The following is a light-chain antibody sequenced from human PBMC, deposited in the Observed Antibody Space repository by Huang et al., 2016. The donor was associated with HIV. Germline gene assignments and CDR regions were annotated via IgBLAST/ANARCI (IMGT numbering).Light chain of an antibody. CDR3: QQRSKWPLT. V-gene: IGKV3-11*01. CDR2: DVS. Sequence: EIVLTQSLVTLSLSPGDRATLSCRASQCIGTYLAWYQQKSGQAPRLLIYDVSNRAAGVPARFSARRSETDFTLTIASLDPDDFAIYHCQQRSKWPLTFGGGTKVEMK. J-gene: IGKJ4*01. CDR1: QCIGTY.